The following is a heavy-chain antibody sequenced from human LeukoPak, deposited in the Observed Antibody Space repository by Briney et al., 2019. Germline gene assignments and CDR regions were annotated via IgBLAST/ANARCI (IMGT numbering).Heavy chain of an antibody. Sequence: SETLSLTCTVSGGSMSPFYWSWIRQSPGKGLEWIGSIYYSGGTNYNPSLKSRVTMSVDTAKNQFSLKLRSVTAADTAVYYCARGDFCSKSNCYLRPMDVWGKGTTVTVSS. V-gene: IGHV4-59*01. CDR3: ARGDFCSKSNCYLRPMDV. D-gene: IGHD3-3*01. J-gene: IGHJ6*03. CDR1: GGSMSPFY. CDR2: IYYSGGT.